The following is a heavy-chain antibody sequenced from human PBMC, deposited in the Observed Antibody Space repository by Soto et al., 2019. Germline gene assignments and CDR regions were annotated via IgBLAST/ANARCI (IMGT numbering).Heavy chain of an antibody. CDR3: AADGYYYDGSGLT. Sequence: SVKVSCKASGFTFTSSAMQWLRQARGQRLEWIGWIVVGSGNTNYAQKFQERVTITRDMSTSTAYMELSSLRSEDTAVYYCAADGYYYDGSGLTWGQGTLVTVSS. V-gene: IGHV1-58*02. D-gene: IGHD3-22*01. CDR1: GFTFTSSA. CDR2: IVVGSGNT. J-gene: IGHJ5*02.